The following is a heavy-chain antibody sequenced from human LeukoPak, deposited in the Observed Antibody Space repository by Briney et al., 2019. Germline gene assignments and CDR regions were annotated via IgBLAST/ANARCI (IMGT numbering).Heavy chain of an antibody. D-gene: IGHD2-15*01. V-gene: IGHV1-8*01. Sequence: ASVKVSCKASGYTFTSYDINWVRQATGQGLEWMGWMNPNSGNTGYAQKFQGRVTMTRYTSISTAYMELSSLRSEDTAVYYCARVVAEGDAFDIWGQGTMVTVSS. CDR1: GYTFTSYD. J-gene: IGHJ3*02. CDR3: ARVVAEGDAFDI. CDR2: MNPNSGNT.